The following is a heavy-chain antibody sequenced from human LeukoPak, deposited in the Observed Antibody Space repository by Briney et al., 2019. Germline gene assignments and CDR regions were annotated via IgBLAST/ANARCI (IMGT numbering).Heavy chain of an antibody. J-gene: IGHJ6*02. V-gene: IGHV3-74*01. CDR3: ARRNAMDV. CDR1: GFTFTNYW. CDR2: LPPDELDI. Sequence: LPGGSLRLSCAASGFTFTNYWMHWVRQAPGMGLVWVSRLPPDELDIIYADSVKGRFTISRDNAKNSLYLQMNSLRAEDTAVYYCARRNAMDVWGQGTTVIVFS.